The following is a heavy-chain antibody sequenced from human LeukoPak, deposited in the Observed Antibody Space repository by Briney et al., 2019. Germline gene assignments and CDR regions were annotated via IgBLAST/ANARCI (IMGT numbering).Heavy chain of an antibody. CDR1: GFTFSSYA. J-gene: IGHJ5*02. D-gene: IGHD6-13*01. Sequence: GGSLRLSCVASGFTFSSYAMHWVRQAPGKRLEWVAVISFDGSNKYYADSVKGRFTISRDNSKNTLYLQVSAEDTAIYYCARGYASTSQLDPWGQGTLVTVSS. CDR2: ISFDGSNK. CDR3: ARGYASTSQLDP. V-gene: IGHV3-30*03.